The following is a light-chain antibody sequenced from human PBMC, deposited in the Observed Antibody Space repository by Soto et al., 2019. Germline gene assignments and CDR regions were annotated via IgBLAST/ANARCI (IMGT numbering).Light chain of an antibody. CDR1: SGHSSYA. V-gene: IGLV4-69*01. CDR3: QTWGTGIVV. CDR2: LNSDGSH. Sequence: QHVLTQSPSASASLGASVKLTCTLSSGHSSYAIAWHQQQPEKGPRYLMKLNSDGSHSKGDGIPDRFSGSSSGAERYLTISSFQSEDEADYYCQTWGTGIVVFGGGTKLNVL. J-gene: IGLJ2*01.